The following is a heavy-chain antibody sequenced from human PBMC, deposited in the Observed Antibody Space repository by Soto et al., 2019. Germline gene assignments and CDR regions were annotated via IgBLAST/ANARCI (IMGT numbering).Heavy chain of an antibody. CDR3: ARRGPGTYFDY. D-gene: IGHD6-13*01. Sequence: EVQLLDSGGGLVQPGGSLRLSCAASGFTFSSYAMNWVRQAPGKGLEWVSVISGSGDSTYYADSVKGRFTISRDNSKNTLYPQMNRLRTEDTAVYYCARRGPGTYFDYWGQGTLVTVSS. J-gene: IGHJ4*02. CDR1: GFTFSSYA. V-gene: IGHV3-23*01. CDR2: ISGSGDST.